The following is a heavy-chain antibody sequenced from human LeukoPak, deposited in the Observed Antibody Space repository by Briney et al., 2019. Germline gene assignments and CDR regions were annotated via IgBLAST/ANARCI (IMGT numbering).Heavy chain of an antibody. D-gene: IGHD1-1*01. CDR1: GFTLSDYW. CDR2: INQDGSDE. J-gene: IGHJ4*02. CDR3: ARESTRERPGC. V-gene: IGHV3-7*01. Sequence: PGGSLRLSCAASGFTLSDYWMSWVRQALGKGLEWVANINQDGSDENYVDSVKGRFTISRDDAKNSLYLQMSSLRAEDTAVYYCARESTRERPGCWGQGTQVTVSS.